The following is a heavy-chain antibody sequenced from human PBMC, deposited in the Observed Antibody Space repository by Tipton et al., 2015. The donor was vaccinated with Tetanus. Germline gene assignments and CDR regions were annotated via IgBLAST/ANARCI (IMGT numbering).Heavy chain of an antibody. CDR3: ARNWDHGC. CDR2: ISSRSGDI. J-gene: IGHJ4*02. Sequence: SLRLSCVGSGFTFSDYTMNWVRQAPGKGLEWVSSISSRSGDIHYADSVKGRFTISRDNAKNSLYLQMNSLRAEDTADYFCARNWDHGCWGLGTLVTVSS. CDR1: GFTFSDYT. V-gene: IGHV3-21*01. D-gene: IGHD7-27*01.